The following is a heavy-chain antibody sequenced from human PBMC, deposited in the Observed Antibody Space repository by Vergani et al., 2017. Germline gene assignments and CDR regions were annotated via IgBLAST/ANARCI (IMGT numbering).Heavy chain of an antibody. J-gene: IGHJ3*02. Sequence: QVSLVESGGGVVQPGRSLTLTCSASGFGFKNFAMHWVRQAPGKGLEWVATISKDGTHDYYEPSVRGRFTISRDNSKNTLYLQMNSLRAEDTAVYYCARDGNAFDIWGQGTMVTVSS. CDR2: ISKDGTHD. CDR1: GFGFKNFA. V-gene: IGHV3-30*03. CDR3: ARDGNAFDI.